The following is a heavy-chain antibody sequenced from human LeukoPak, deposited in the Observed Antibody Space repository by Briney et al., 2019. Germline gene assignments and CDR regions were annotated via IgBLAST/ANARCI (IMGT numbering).Heavy chain of an antibody. D-gene: IGHD3-10*01. CDR3: VNSVMVRGVIRPY. CDR2: IYNVGST. CDR1: GFTVSSSY. V-gene: IGHV3-66*01. J-gene: IGHJ4*02. Sequence: PGGSLRLSCAASGFTVSSSYMSWVRQAPGKGLEWVSVIYNVGSTFYADSVKGRFTISRDSSKNTLFLQMNSLRAEDTAVYYCVNSVMVRGVIRPYWGQGTLVTVSS.